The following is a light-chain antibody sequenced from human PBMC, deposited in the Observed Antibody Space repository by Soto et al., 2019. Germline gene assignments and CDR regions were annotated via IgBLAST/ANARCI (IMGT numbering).Light chain of an antibody. J-gene: IGLJ2*01. Sequence: QSVLTQPPSASGTPGQRVTISCSGSSSKIGSNYVYWYQQLPGTAPKLLIYRNNQRPSGVPDRFSGSKSGTSASLAISGLRSEDEAHYYCAAWDDSLSGVVFGGGTKLTVL. CDR1: SSKIGSNY. CDR2: RNN. V-gene: IGLV1-47*01. CDR3: AAWDDSLSGVV.